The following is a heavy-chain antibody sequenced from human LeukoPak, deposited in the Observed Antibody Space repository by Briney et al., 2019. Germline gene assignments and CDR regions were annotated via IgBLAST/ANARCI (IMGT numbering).Heavy chain of an antibody. CDR1: RFIFTNYA. Sequence: RGSLRLSCAASRFIFTNYAITWVRQAPGKGRKWGSAISGSATRPYYADSVNGRFTISRDASTNTLYLHLNTLRAEDTAVYYCAKSRVETTGVCGRGFDYWGQGTLVTVST. CDR2: ISGSATRP. D-gene: IGHD2-8*01. V-gene: IGHV3-23*01. J-gene: IGHJ4*02. CDR3: AKSRVETTGVCGRGFDY.